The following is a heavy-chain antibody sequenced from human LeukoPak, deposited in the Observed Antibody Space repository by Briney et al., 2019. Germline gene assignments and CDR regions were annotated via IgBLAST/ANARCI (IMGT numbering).Heavy chain of an antibody. CDR1: GGSISSYH. CDR3: ARRIGFGGMDV. V-gene: IGHV4-59*08. J-gene: IGHJ6*02. Sequence: PSETLSLTCTVSGGSISSYHWSWIRQPPGKRLEWIGYIYYSGSTNYNPSLKSRVTISVDTSKNQFSLKLSSATAADTAVYYCARRIGFGGMDVWGQGTTVTVSS. CDR2: IYYSGST. D-gene: IGHD3-16*01.